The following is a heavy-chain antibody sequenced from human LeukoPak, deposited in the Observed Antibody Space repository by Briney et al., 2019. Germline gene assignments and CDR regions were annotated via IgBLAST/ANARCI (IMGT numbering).Heavy chain of an antibody. Sequence: KASETLSRTCTVSGGSISSYYWSWIRQPPGKGLEWIGYIYYSGSTNYNPSLKSRVTISVDTSKNQFSLKLSSVTAADTAVYYCARVSYDSSEFDYWGQGTLVTVSS. CDR3: ARVSYDSSEFDY. CDR1: GGSISSYY. J-gene: IGHJ4*02. CDR2: IYYSGST. V-gene: IGHV4-59*01. D-gene: IGHD3-22*01.